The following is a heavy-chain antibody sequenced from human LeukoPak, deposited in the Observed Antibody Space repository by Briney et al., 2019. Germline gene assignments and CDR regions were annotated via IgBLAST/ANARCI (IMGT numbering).Heavy chain of an antibody. V-gene: IGHV3-23*01. J-gene: IGHJ4*02. CDR3: ARVSGTFGYSSRSFDY. Sequence: GGSLRLSCAASGFSFVTYAMIWVRRTPGKGLEWVSAISGGGDATYYTDFVRGRFTISRDNSQSTVYMALNSLRAEDTAVYYCARVSGTFGYSSRSFDYWGQGVLVTVSS. D-gene: IGHD5-18*01. CDR2: ISGGGDAT. CDR1: GFSFVTYA.